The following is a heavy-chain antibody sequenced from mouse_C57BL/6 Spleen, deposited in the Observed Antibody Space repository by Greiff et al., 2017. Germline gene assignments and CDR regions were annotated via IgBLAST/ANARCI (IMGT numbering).Heavy chain of an antibody. J-gene: IGHJ3*01. Sequence: EVQGVESGGDLVKPGGSLKLSCAASGFTFSSYGMSWVRQTPDKRLEWVATISSGGSYTYYPDSVKGRFTISRDNAKNTLYLQMSSLKSEDTAMYYCARLGDGSRTWFAYWGQGTLGTVSA. CDR1: GFTFSSYG. CDR2: ISSGGSYT. CDR3: ARLGDGSRTWFAY. V-gene: IGHV5-6*01. D-gene: IGHD1-1*01.